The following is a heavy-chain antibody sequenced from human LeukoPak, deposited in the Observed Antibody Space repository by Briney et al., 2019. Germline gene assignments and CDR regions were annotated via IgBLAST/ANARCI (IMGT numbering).Heavy chain of an antibody. CDR3: AREYCSSTSCYNPFFDY. D-gene: IGHD2-2*02. V-gene: IGHV3-74*01. CDR2: INNDGSST. CDR1: GFTFSRYW. Sequence: PGGSLRLSCAASGFTFSRYWMHWVRHAPGKGLVWVSRINNDGSSTVYADSVKGRFTISRDNAKNTVYLQMNSLRVEDTAVYYCAREYCSSTSCYNPFFDYWGQGTLVTVSS. J-gene: IGHJ4*02.